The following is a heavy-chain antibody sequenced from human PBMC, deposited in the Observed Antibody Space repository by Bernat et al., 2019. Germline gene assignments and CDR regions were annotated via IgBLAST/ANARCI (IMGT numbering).Heavy chain of an antibody. CDR2: IYYSGST. V-gene: IGHV4-39*01. CDR1: GGSISSSSYY. Sequence: QLQLQESGPGLVKPSETLSLTCTVSGGSISSSSYYWGWIRQPPGKGLEWIGSIYYSGSTYYNPSLKSRVTISVDTSKNQFSLKLSSVTAADTAVYYCARREVITTLGAFDIWGQGTMVTVSS. CDR3: ARREVITTLGAFDI. D-gene: IGHD3-22*01. J-gene: IGHJ3*02.